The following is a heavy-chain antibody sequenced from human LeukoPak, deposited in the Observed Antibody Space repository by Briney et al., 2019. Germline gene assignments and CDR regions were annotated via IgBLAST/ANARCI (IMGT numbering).Heavy chain of an antibody. V-gene: IGHV4-4*02. D-gene: IGHD6-6*01. J-gene: IGHJ6*03. CDR3: ARLVVRGIAARRDYYYYYMDV. CDR2: IYHSGST. CDR1: GGSISSSNW. Sequence: SETLSLTCAVSGGSISSSNWWSWVRPPPGKGLEWIGEIYHSGSTNYNPSLKSRVTISVDTSKNQFSLKLSSVTAADTAVYYCARLVVRGIAARRDYYYYYMDVWGKGTTVTVSS.